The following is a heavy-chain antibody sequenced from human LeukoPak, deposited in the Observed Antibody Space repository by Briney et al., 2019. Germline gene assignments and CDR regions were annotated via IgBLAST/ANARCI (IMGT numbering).Heavy chain of an antibody. CDR2: IYHSGST. V-gene: IGHV4-38-2*02. Sequence: SETLSLTCTVSGYSISSGYYWGWIRQPPGKGLERIGSIYHSGSTYYNPSLKSRVTISVDTSKNQFSLKLSSVTAADTAVYYCARRLEYYYYYMDVWGKGTTVTVSS. D-gene: IGHD1-1*01. CDR3: ARRLEYYYYYMDV. CDR1: GYSISSGYY. J-gene: IGHJ6*03.